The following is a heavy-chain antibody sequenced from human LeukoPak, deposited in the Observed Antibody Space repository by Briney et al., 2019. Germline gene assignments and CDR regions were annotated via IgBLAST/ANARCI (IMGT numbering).Heavy chain of an antibody. Sequence: GGSLRLSCAASGFTFSSYEMNWVRQAPGKGLEWVSYISSSGSTIYYADSVKGRFTISRDNAKNSLYLQMNSLRAEDTAVYYCARDTRWGVPAASLEDAFDIWGQGTMVTVSS. D-gene: IGHD2-2*01. CDR1: GFTFSSYE. CDR2: ISSSGSTI. V-gene: IGHV3-48*03. J-gene: IGHJ3*02. CDR3: ARDTRWGVPAASLEDAFDI.